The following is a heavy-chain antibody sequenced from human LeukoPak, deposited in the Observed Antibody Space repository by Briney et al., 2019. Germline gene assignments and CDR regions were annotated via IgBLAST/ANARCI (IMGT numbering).Heavy chain of an antibody. CDR1: GFTFSSYS. D-gene: IGHD3-22*01. J-gene: IGHJ6*03. Sequence: GGSLRLSCAASGFTFSSYSMNWVRQAPGKGLEWVSYISSSSSTIYYADFVKGRFTISRDNAKNSLYLQMNSLRAEDTAVYYCARDRDIAAAGQFYYYDSSGLYMDVWGKGTTVTVSS. CDR3: ARDRDIAAAGQFYYYDSSGLYMDV. V-gene: IGHV3-48*01. CDR2: ISSSSSTI.